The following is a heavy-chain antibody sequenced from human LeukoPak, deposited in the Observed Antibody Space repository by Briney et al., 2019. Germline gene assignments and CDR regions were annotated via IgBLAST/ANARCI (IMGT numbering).Heavy chain of an antibody. V-gene: IGHV1-46*01. CDR3: ARRQPWGRDGYHGGFDY. Sequence: ASVKVSCKASGYTFTSYYMHWVRQAPGQGLEWMGIINPSGGSTSYAQKFQGRVTMTRDTSTSTVYMELSSLRSEDTAVYYCARRQPWGRDGYHGGFDYWGQGTLVTVSS. CDR1: GYTFTSYY. J-gene: IGHJ4*02. CDR2: INPSGGST. D-gene: IGHD5-24*01.